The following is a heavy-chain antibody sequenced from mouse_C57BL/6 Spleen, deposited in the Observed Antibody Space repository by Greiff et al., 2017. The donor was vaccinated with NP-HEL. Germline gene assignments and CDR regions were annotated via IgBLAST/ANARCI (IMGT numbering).Heavy chain of an antibody. CDR3: ARIPPYDYGAMDY. J-gene: IGHJ4*01. CDR2: IDPSDSET. Sequence: QVQLQQPGAELVRPGSSVKLSCKASGYTFTSYWMHWVKQRPIQGLEWIGNIDPSDSETHYNQKFKDKATLTVDKSSSTAYMQLSSLTSEDSAVYYCARIPPYDYGAMDYWGQGTSVTVSS. V-gene: IGHV1-52*01. CDR1: GYTFTSYW.